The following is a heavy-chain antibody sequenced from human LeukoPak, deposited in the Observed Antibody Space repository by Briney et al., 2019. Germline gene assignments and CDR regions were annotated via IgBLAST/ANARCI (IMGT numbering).Heavy chain of an antibody. V-gene: IGHV3-21*01. CDR2: ISSTSDFI. D-gene: IGHD6-13*01. J-gene: IGHJ4*02. CDR1: GFTFSANT. CDR3: AKAGRFTSSWSYDY. Sequence: GGSLRLSCAASGFTFSANTMNWVRQAPGKGLEGVSSISSTSDFIFYADSVKGRFTISRDNAKNSLSLQMTSLRAEDTAVYYCAKAGRFTSSWSYDYWGQGTLVTVSS.